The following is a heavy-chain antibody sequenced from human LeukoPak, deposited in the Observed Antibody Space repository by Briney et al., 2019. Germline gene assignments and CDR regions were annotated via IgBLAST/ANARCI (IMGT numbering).Heavy chain of an antibody. CDR1: GFTFKHYG. J-gene: IGHJ5*02. Sequence: GSLRLSCGASGFTFKHYGMHWVRQAPGKGLEWVAVIWYDGSNTFYADSVKGRFTISRNNSNNTLYLQVNSLRAEHTAVYYCARDLYGGNSASWVDLWGQGTLVTVSS. V-gene: IGHV3-33*01. CDR3: ARDLYGGNSASWVDL. CDR2: IWYDGSNT. D-gene: IGHD4-23*01.